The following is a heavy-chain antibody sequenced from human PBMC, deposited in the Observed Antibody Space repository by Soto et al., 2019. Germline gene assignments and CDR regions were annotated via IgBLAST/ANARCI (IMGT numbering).Heavy chain of an antibody. CDR3: ARVGRVVPALGDGMVV. Sequence: PSETLSLTCTVSGGSVSSGSNYWSWIRQPPGKGLEWIGYIYYSGSTNYNPSLKSRVTISVDTSKNQFSLKLSSVTAADTAVYYCARVGRVVPALGDGMVVWGQGTMVTVFS. CDR2: IYYSGST. V-gene: IGHV4-61*01. CDR1: GGSVSSGSNY. J-gene: IGHJ6*02. D-gene: IGHD2-2*01.